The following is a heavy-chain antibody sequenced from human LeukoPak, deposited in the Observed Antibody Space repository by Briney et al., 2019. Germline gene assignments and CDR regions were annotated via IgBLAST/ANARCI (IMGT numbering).Heavy chain of an antibody. CDR1: GFTFSSYS. V-gene: IGHV3-21*04. CDR3: ARDFGGILTGPRFDY. J-gene: IGHJ4*02. CDR2: ISSSSSYI. D-gene: IGHD3-10*01. Sequence: PGGSLRLSCAASGFTFSSYSMNWVRQAPGKGLEWVSSISSSSSYIYYADSVKGRFTISRDNAKNSLYLQMNNLGVEDTAVYFCARDFGGILTGPRFDYWGQGALVTVSS.